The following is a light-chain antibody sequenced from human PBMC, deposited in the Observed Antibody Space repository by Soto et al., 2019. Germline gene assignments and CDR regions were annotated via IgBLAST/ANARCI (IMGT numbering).Light chain of an antibody. V-gene: IGKV3-20*01. Sequence: ELKQLPGSLCLPPEESATVSCRASRSLDSGQLAWYQQKVGRAPRLLIHDAFIRATGIPDRFSGSGSGTDFTLTIARLEPEEVAVYYCQQYGGSLRKFGQGTRLEIK. CDR1: RSLDSGQ. CDR2: DAF. J-gene: IGKJ5*01. CDR3: QQYGGSLRK.